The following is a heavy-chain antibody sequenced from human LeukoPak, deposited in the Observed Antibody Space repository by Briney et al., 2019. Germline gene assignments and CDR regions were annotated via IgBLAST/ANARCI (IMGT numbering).Heavy chain of an antibody. CDR1: GFTFSSYG. CDR2: IHHDGSNK. J-gene: IGHJ6*03. Sequence: PGGSLRLSCAASGFTFSSYGMHWVRQAPGKGLDWVAFIHHDGSNKYYADSVRGRFTISRDNSKNTLYLQMNSLRAEDTAGYFCARVVGLTGYSSSWYSGYYYYMDVWGRGTTVTVSS. D-gene: IGHD6-13*01. CDR3: ARVVGLTGYSSSWYSGYYYYMDV. V-gene: IGHV3-30*02.